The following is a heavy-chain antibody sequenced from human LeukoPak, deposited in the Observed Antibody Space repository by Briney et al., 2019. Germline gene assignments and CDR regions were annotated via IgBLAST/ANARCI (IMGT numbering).Heavy chain of an antibody. CDR1: GFTFSSYG. D-gene: IGHD7-27*01. J-gene: IGHJ4*02. V-gene: IGHV3-30*03. CDR3: ARLTGASDY. CDR2: ISFDGSNE. Sequence: GGSLGLSCAASGFTFSSYGMHWVRQAPGKGLEWVAVISFDGSNEYYADSVKGRFTISRDNSKNTLYLQMNSLIYEDTAVYYCARLTGASDYWGQGALATVSS.